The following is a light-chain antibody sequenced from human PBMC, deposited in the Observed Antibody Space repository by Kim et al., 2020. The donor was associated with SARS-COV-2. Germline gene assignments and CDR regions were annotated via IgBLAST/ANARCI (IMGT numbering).Light chain of an antibody. J-gene: IGKJ4*01. V-gene: IGKV1-33*01. CDR2: DAS. Sequence: AVGDRVTITCQASQDISNYLNWYQQKPAKAPKLLIYDASNLETGVPSRFSGSGSGTDFTFTISSLQPEDIATYYCQQYDNHPPLTFGGGTKVDIK. CDR1: QDISNY. CDR3: QQYDNHPPLT.